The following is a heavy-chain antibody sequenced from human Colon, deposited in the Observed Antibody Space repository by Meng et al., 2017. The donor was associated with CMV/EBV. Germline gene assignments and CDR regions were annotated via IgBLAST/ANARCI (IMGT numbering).Heavy chain of an antibody. Sequence: GESLKISCKASGFTSSPYAVHWLRQAPGKGLEWVALIAFDGRTKYNTDSVKGRFTISRDNSNKTLYLQMNNVRADDGAVYYCARGGGFLWGQGTLVTVSS. CDR3: ARGGGFL. J-gene: IGHJ4*02. V-gene: IGHV3-30*04. CDR2: IAFDGRTK. CDR1: GFTSSPYA. D-gene: IGHD2-15*01.